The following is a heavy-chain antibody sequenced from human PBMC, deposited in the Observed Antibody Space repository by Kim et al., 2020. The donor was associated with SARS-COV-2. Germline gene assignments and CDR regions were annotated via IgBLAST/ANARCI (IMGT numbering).Heavy chain of an antibody. CDR1: GYTSSSYA. CDR3: AKGLFQEWLVGGYFDY. CDR2: ISGSGGST. Sequence: GGSLRLSCAASGYTSSSYAMSWVRQAPGKVLEWVSSISGSGGSTYYADSVKGRFTISRDNSNNTLYLQMNSLRAEDTAVYFCAKGLFQEWLVGGYFDYWGQGILVTVSS. D-gene: IGHD6-19*01. J-gene: IGHJ4*02. V-gene: IGHV3-23*01.